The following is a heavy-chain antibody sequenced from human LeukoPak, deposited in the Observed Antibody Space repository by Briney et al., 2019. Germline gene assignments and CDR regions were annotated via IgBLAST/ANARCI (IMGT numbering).Heavy chain of an antibody. CDR2: ISYDGSNK. D-gene: IGHD3-9*01. V-gene: IGHV3-30*04. Sequence: AGRSLRLSCAASGFTFSSYAMHWVRQAPGKGLEWVAVISYDGSNKYYADSVKGRFTISRDNSKNTLYLQMNSLRAEDTAVYYCARGLVDILTGYYYYYGMDVWGRGTTVTVSS. J-gene: IGHJ6*02. CDR1: GFTFSSYA. CDR3: ARGLVDILTGYYYYYGMDV.